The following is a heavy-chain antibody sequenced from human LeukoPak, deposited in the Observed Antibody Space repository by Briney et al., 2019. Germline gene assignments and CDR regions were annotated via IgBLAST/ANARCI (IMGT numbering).Heavy chain of an antibody. CDR3: ARDHEMVRGVRSGAFDI. CDR2: IKQGGSEK. V-gene: IGHV3-7*01. D-gene: IGHD3-10*01. Sequence: PGGSLRLSCVASGLTFSSYWMSWVRQAPGKGLEWVANIKQGGSEKYYVDSVKGRFTISRDNAKNSVHLQMSSLRAEDTAVYYCARDHEMVRGVRSGAFDIWGQGTMVTVSS. CDR1: GLTFSSYW. J-gene: IGHJ3*02.